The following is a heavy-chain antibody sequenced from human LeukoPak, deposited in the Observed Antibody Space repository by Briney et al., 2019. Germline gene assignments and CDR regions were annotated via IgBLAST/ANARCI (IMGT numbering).Heavy chain of an antibody. Sequence: SETLSLTCTVFGGSISSSPYYWGWIRQPPGKGLEWIGEINHSGSTNYNPSLKSRVTISVDTSKNQFSLNLSSVTAADTAVYYCAREGLSSSWYPDYWGQGTLVTVSS. D-gene: IGHD6-13*01. CDR3: AREGLSSSWYPDY. CDR1: GGSISSSPYY. CDR2: INHSGST. J-gene: IGHJ4*02. V-gene: IGHV4-39*07.